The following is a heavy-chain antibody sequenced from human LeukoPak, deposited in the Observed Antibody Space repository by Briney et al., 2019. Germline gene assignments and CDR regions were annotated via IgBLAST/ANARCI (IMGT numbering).Heavy chain of an antibody. CDR3: ATVVVPAALPDY. J-gene: IGHJ4*02. CDR1: GGTFSSYA. CDR2: IIPIFGTA. Sequence: SVKVSCKASGGTFSSYAISWVRQAPGQGLEWMGGIIPIFGTANYAQKFQGRVTITTDESTSTAYMELSSLRSEDTAVYYCATVVVPAALPDYWGQGTLVTVSS. V-gene: IGHV1-69*05. D-gene: IGHD2-2*02.